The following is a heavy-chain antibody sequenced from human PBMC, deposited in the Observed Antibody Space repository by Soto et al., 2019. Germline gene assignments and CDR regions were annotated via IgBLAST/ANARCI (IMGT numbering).Heavy chain of an antibody. D-gene: IGHD2-15*01. Sequence: ESLKISCKGSGYSFTSYWIGWVRQMPGKGLEWMGIIYPGDSDTRYSPSFQGQVTISADKSISTAYLQWSSLKASDTAMYYCARXGSSGGSFATIGYYYYYMDVWGKGTTVTVSS. J-gene: IGHJ6*03. CDR3: ARXGSSGGSFATIGYYYYYMDV. CDR1: GYSFTSYW. CDR2: IYPGDSDT. V-gene: IGHV5-51*01.